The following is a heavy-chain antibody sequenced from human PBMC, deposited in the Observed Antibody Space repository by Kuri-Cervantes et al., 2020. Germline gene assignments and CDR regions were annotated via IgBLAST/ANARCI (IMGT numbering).Heavy chain of an antibody. CDR1: GFSLSTSGVG. CDR2: IYWDDDK. J-gene: IGHJ5*02. CDR3: AHTEGYSLKYNWFDP. D-gene: IGHD3-22*01. Sequence: SGPTLVKPPQTLTLTCTFSGFSLSTSGVGVGWIRQPPGKALEWLALIYWDDDKRYSPSLKSRLTITKDASKNQVVLTMTNMDPVDTATYYCAHTEGYSLKYNWFDPWGQGTLVTVSS. V-gene: IGHV2-5*02.